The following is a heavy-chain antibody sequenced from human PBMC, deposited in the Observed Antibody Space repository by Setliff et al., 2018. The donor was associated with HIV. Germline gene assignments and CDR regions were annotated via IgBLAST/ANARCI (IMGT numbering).Heavy chain of an antibody. D-gene: IGHD6-13*01. CDR1: GGSISSYY. CDR3: ARQGVTAAGLDY. J-gene: IGHJ4*02. V-gene: IGHV4-4*09. Sequence: SETLSLTCTVFGGSISSYYWNWKRQPPGKGLELIGNIYASGRTNYNPPLKSRVSISIDTSKSQFSLRLSSVTAADTAVYYCARQGVTAAGLDYWGQGTLVTVAS. CDR2: IYASGRT.